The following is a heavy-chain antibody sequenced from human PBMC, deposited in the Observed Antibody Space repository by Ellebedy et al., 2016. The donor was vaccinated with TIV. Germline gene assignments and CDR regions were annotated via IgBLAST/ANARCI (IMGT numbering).Heavy chain of an antibody. CDR3: ASSLLAYCGGDCYTDAFDI. J-gene: IGHJ3*02. CDR2: IYPGDSDT. CDR1: GYSFTSYW. V-gene: IGHV5-51*01. Sequence: PGGSLRLSCKGSGYSFTSYWIGWVRQMHGKGLEWMGIIYPGDSDTRYSPSFQGQVTISADKSISTAYLQWSSLKASDTAMYYCASSLLAYCGGDCYTDAFDIWGQGTMVTVSS. D-gene: IGHD2-21*02.